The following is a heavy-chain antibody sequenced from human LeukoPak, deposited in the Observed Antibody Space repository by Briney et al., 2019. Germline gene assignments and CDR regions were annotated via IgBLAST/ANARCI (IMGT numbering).Heavy chain of an antibody. J-gene: IGHJ4*02. Sequence: PSETLSLTCGVSGGSITNTNYWTWVRQPPGKGLEWIGEVNLQGSTNYNPSLMGRVAISVDKSENHISLQLTSVTAADTAVYYCASTIRGYYDSTGGFDYWGQGTLVTVSS. CDR1: GGSITNTNY. D-gene: IGHD3-22*01. V-gene: IGHV4-4*02. CDR3: ASTIRGYYDSTGGFDY. CDR2: VNLQGST.